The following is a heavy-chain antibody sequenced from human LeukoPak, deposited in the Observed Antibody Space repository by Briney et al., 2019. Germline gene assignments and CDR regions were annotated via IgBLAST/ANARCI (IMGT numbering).Heavy chain of an antibody. Sequence: ASVKVSCKASGYAFTGYYMHWVRQAPGQGLEWMGWINPNSGGTNYAQKFQGRVTMTRDTSISTAYMELSRLRSDDTAVYYCARAGGKYDSRTVGYWGQGTLVTVSS. D-gene: IGHD3-22*01. J-gene: IGHJ4*02. CDR3: ARAGGKYDSRTVGY. CDR2: INPNSGGT. CDR1: GYAFTGYY. V-gene: IGHV1-2*02.